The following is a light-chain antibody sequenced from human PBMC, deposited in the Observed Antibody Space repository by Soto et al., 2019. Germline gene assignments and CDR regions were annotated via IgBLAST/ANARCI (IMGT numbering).Light chain of an antibody. V-gene: IGLV2-14*01. CDR3: TSYTSDSTYV. Sequence: SVLTQPASVSRSPGRSITISYTGTSTDVGRYNYVSWYQQHPGKASKLMVYDVSNRPSWVSNRFSGSKSGITASLTISGLQAEDEVDYYCTSYTSDSTYVFGTGTKVTVL. CDR1: STDVGRYNY. J-gene: IGLJ1*01. CDR2: DVS.